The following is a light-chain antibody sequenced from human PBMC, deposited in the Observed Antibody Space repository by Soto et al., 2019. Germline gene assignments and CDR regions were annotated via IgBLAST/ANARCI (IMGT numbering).Light chain of an antibody. V-gene: IGLV1-40*01. CDR2: GNS. CDR3: QSYDSSLSIYV. CDR1: SSNIGAGYD. Sequence: QSVLTQPPSVSGAPGQRVTISCTGSSSNIGAGYDAHWYQHLPGTAPKLLIYGNSNRPSGVPDRFSGSKSGTSASLAITGLQAEDEADYCCQSYDSSLSIYVFGSGTKLTVL. J-gene: IGLJ1*01.